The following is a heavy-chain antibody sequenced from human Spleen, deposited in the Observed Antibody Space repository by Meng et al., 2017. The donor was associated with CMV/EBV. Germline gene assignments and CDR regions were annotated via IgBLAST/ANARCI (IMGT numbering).Heavy chain of an antibody. CDR3: ARTPLGYCSSTSCYYFQH. V-gene: IGHV4-59*01. CDR1: GGSFSGYY. Sequence: SETLSLTCAVYGGSFSGYYWSWIRQPPGKGLEWIGYIYYSGSTNYNPSLKSRVTISVDTSKNQFSLKLSSVTAADTAVYYCARTPLGYCSSTSCYYFQHWGQGTLVTVSS. CDR2: IYYSGST. J-gene: IGHJ1*01. D-gene: IGHD2-2*01.